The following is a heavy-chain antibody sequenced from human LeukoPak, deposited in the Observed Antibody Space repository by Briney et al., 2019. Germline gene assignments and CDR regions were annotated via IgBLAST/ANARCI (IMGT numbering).Heavy chain of an antibody. CDR2: IRYDGSNK. D-gene: IGHD4-11*01. J-gene: IGHJ4*02. CDR3: AKSPLTTRTNFDY. CDR1: GFTFSSYG. V-gene: IGHV3-30*02. Sequence: PGGSLRLSCAASGFTFSSYGMHWVRQAPGKGLEWVAFIRYDGSNKYYADSVKGRFTISRDNSKDTLYLQMNSLRAEDTAVYYCAKSPLTTRTNFDYWGQGALVTVSS.